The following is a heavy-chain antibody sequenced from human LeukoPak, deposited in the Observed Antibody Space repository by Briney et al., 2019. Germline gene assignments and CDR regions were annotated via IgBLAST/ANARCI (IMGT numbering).Heavy chain of an antibody. CDR1: GGSISSYY. CDR3: AREGRDYGGNDVHDAFDI. Sequence: SETLSLTCTVSGGSISSYYWSWIRQPPGKGLEWIGYIHYSGNTNYNPSLKSRVTISVDTSKNQFFLRLSSVTAADTAVYYCAREGRDYGGNDVHDAFDIWGQGTMVTVSS. D-gene: IGHD4-23*01. CDR2: IHYSGNT. J-gene: IGHJ3*02. V-gene: IGHV4-59*12.